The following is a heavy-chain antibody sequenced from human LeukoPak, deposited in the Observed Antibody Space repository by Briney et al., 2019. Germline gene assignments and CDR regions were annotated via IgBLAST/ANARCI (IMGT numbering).Heavy chain of an antibody. Sequence: GGSLRLSCAASGFTFSRYSMNWVRQAPGKGLEWVASISSCSSYIYYADSVKGRFTISRDNAKNSLYLQMNRLRADDAAVYYCARGSSSRPFHYWGQGTLVTVPS. V-gene: IGHV3-21*01. CDR1: GFTFSRYS. J-gene: IGHJ4*02. CDR3: ARGSSSRPFHY. CDR2: ISSCSSYI. D-gene: IGHD6-13*01.